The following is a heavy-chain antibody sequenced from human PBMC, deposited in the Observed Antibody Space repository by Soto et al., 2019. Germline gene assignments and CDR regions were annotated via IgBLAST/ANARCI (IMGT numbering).Heavy chain of an antibody. J-gene: IGHJ6*03. D-gene: IGHD2-2*01. V-gene: IGHV3-15*01. Sequence: GGSLRLSCAASGFTFSNAWMSWVRQAPGKGLEWVGRIKSKTDGGTTDYAAPVKGRFTISRDDSKNTLYLQMNSLKTEDTAVYYCTTEKGVVPAAKEYYYYMDVWGKGTTVTVSS. CDR1: GFTFSNAW. CDR3: TTEKGVVPAAKEYYYYMDV. CDR2: IKSKTDGGTT.